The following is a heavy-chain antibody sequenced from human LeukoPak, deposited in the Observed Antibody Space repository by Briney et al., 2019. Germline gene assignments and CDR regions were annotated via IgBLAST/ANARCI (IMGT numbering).Heavy chain of an antibody. Sequence: GGSLRLSCAASGFTFDDYAMSWVRQAPGKGLEWVSAISGSGGSTYYADSVKGRFTISRDNSKNTLYLQMNSLRAEDTAVYYCAKVVVVVPAAMGVSDYWGQGTLVTVSS. CDR1: GFTFDDYA. CDR3: AKVVVVVPAAMGVSDY. CDR2: ISGSGGST. V-gene: IGHV3-23*01. D-gene: IGHD2-2*01. J-gene: IGHJ4*02.